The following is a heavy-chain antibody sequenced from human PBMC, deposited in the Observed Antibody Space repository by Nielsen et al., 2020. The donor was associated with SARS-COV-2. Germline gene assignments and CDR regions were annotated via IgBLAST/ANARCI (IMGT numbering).Heavy chain of an antibody. CDR1: GFTCDDYA. J-gene: IGHJ4*02. D-gene: IGHD6-19*01. Sequence: SLNISCAASGFTCDDYAMHWVRQAAGKGLAWVSGISWNSGSIGYADSVKGRFTISRDNAKNSLYLQMNSLRAEDTALYYCAKDGHSSGWYGAPDYWGQGTLVTVSS. CDR3: AKDGHSSGWYGAPDY. CDR2: ISWNSGSI. V-gene: IGHV3-9*01.